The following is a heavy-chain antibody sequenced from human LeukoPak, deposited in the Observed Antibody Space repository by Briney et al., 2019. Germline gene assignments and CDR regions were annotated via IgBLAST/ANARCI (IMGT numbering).Heavy chain of an antibody. J-gene: IGHJ4*02. CDR3: ARELPPYSGWRYPLDY. D-gene: IGHD6-19*01. V-gene: IGHV3-30*03. CDR2: ISYDGSNK. CDR1: GFTFSSYG. Sequence: GGSLRLSCAASGFTFSSYGMHWVRQAPGKGLEWVAVISYDGSNKYYTDSVKGRFTISRDNSKNTLYLQMNSLRAEDTAVYYCARELPPYSGWRYPLDYWGQGTLVTVSS.